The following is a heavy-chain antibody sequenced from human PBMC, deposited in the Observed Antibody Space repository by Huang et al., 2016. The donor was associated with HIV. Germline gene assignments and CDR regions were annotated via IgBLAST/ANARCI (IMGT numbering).Heavy chain of an antibody. CDR2: IYPGYSDT. Sequence: EVHLVQSGAEVKEPGEPLQISCQASGYNFDSYWTGGVRQMPGKGLEWMGVIYPGYSDTRSDPSFQCKVTISADQSTNTADLQWSSLKASDTAIYFCARQGLWLPPTDPFDYWGQGTPVTVSA. J-gene: IGHJ4*02. CDR3: ARQGLWLPPTDPFDY. V-gene: IGHV5-51*01. D-gene: IGHD3-10*01. CDR1: GYNFDSYW.